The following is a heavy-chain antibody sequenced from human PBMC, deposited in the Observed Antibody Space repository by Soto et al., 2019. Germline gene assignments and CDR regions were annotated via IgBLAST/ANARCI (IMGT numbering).Heavy chain of an antibody. CDR3: ATDSSPGYFDSSDYPTGFDY. J-gene: IGHJ4*02. CDR1: GYTFTKYG. D-gene: IGHD3-22*01. V-gene: IGHV1-18*01. CDR2: VSGDNDNI. Sequence: QVQLVQSGAEVKKPGASVKVSCKASGYTFTKYGFSWVRQAPGQGLEWMGWVSGDNDNIHYTQNLRGRVTMTTDTAMITAYMKLRTLTSDDTAVYYCATDSSPGYFDSSDYPTGFDYLGQGTPVTVSS.